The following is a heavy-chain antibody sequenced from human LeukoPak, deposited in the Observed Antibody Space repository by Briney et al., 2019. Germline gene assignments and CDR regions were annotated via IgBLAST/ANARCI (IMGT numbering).Heavy chain of an antibody. J-gene: IGHJ4*02. Sequence: PGGSLRLTCAASGFTFSSYGMHWVRQAPGQGLEWVAVIRFDGSNKYYSDSVKGRFTISRDNSKNTLYLQMNSLRAEDTAVYYCAREQLVSPYFDYWGQGTLVTVSS. V-gene: IGHV3-33*01. CDR1: GFTFSSYG. CDR2: IRFDGSNK. CDR3: AREQLVSPYFDY. D-gene: IGHD6-13*01.